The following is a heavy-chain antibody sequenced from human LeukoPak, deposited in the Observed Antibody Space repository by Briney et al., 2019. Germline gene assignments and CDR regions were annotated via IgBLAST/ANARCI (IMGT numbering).Heavy chain of an antibody. Sequence: PSETLSLTCTVSGGSISSYYWSWIRQPAGKGLEWIGRIYTSGSTNYNPSLKSRVTMSVDTSKNQFSLKLSSVTAADTAVYYCARDQHCSSTSCYTDWFDPWGQGTLVTVSS. CDR2: IYTSGST. D-gene: IGHD2-2*02. J-gene: IGHJ5*02. CDR3: ARDQHCSSTSCYTDWFDP. CDR1: GGSISSYY. V-gene: IGHV4-4*07.